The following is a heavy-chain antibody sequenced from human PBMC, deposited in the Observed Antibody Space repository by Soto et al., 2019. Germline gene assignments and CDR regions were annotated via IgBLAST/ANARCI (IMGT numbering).Heavy chain of an antibody. CDR1: GGSLSGYY. CDR3: ASKSGYTYNWFDP. V-gene: IGHV4-34*01. J-gene: IGHJ5*02. D-gene: IGHD3-3*01. Sequence: QVQLQQWGAGLLKPSETLSLTCAVYGGSLSGYYWSWIRQPPGKGLEWIGEINHSGSTNYSPSLKSRVTISVDTSKNQFSLMLNSVTAADTAVYYCASKSGYTYNWFDPWGQGTLVTVSS. CDR2: INHSGST.